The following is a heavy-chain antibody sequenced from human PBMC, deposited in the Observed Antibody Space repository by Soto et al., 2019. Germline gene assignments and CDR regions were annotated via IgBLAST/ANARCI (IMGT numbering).Heavy chain of an antibody. CDR2: LTGSGDGT. V-gene: IGHV3-23*01. CDR3: AKDSPILTV. J-gene: IGHJ4*03. Sequence: GGSLRLSCAASGLTFSIYGMSWVRQAPGKGLEWVSALTGSGDGTYYADSVKGRFTISRDNSKNTLCLQMNSLRAEDAAIYYCAKDSPILTVWGQGTLVTVSS. CDR1: GLTFSIYG. D-gene: IGHD2-8*02.